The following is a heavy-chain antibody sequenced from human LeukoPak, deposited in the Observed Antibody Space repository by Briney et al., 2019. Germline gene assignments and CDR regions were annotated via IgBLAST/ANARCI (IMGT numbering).Heavy chain of an antibody. D-gene: IGHD6-19*01. CDR1: GGSFRGYY. CDR2: INHSGST. J-gene: IGHJ5*02. V-gene: IGHV4-34*01. CDR3: ARGLPVAVSNWFDP. Sequence: PSETLSLTCAVYGGSFRGYYWSWIRQPPGKGLEWIGEINHSGSTNYNPSLKSRVTISVDTSKNQFSLKLSSVTAADTAVYYCARGLPVAVSNWFDPWGQGTLVTVSS.